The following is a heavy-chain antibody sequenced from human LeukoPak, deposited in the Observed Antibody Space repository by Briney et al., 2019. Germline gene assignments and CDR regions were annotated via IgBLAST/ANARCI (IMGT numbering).Heavy chain of an antibody. CDR3: AKDLGYSYGCSDY. CDR1: GFTFSSYA. Sequence: GGSLRLSCAASGFTFSSYAMSWDRQAPGKGLEWVSSLTAGGERTFYADSVKGRFTISRDNSKDTLYLQINSLRAEDTAVYYCAKDLGYSYGCSDYWGQGTLVTVSS. CDR2: LTAGGERT. D-gene: IGHD5-18*01. J-gene: IGHJ4*02. V-gene: IGHV3-23*01.